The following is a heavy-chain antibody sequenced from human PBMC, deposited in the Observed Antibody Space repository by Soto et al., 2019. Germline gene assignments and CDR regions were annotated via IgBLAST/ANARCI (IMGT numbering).Heavy chain of an antibody. CDR1: GGTISSYY. D-gene: IGHD7-27*01. Sequence: TSETMSVTSTVAGGTISSYYWSWIRQPPGKGLEWIGYIYYSGSTNYNPSLKSRVTISVDTSKNQFSLKLSSVTAADTAVYYCARRWGRTFDYWGQGTLVTVSS. J-gene: IGHJ4*02. V-gene: IGHV4-59*08. CDR3: ARRWGRTFDY. CDR2: IYYSGST.